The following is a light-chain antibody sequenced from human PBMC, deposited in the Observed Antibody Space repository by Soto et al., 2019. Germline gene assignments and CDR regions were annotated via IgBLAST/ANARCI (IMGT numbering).Light chain of an antibody. CDR3: HQRSNWPLT. V-gene: IGKV3-11*01. J-gene: IGKJ4*01. CDR2: DAS. CDR1: QSVNNY. Sequence: EIVLTQSPSTLSVSPGERATLSCRASQSVNNYLAWYQQKPGQAPRLLIYDASSRANDIPARFSGSGSGTDFTLTISSLEPEDFATYYCHQRSNWPLTFGGGTKVEIK.